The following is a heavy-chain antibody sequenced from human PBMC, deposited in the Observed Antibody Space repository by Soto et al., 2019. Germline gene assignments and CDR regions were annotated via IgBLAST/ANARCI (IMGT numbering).Heavy chain of an antibody. J-gene: IGHJ4*02. D-gene: IGHD3-10*01. Sequence: QVQLVESGGGQVKPGGSLRLSCAASGFTFSDHYMTWIRQAPGKGLEWVSKISSGGTTMYYADSVKGRFTVSRDNAKNSVYLQMDSLRAEVTAVYYCASDPFYYASAYWGQGTLVTVSS. CDR3: ASDPFYYASAY. CDR1: GFTFSDHY. CDR2: ISSGGTTM. V-gene: IGHV3-11*01.